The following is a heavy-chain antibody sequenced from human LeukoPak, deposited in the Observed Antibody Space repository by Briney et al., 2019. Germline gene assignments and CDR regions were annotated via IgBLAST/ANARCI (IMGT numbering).Heavy chain of an antibody. V-gene: IGHV3-30-3*01. D-gene: IGHD5-24*01. CDR1: GFTFSSYA. J-gene: IGHJ4*02. Sequence: GRSLRLSCAASGFTFSSYAMHWVRQAPGKGLEWVAVISYDGSNKYYADSVKGRFTISRDNSKNTLYLQMNSLRAEDTAVYYCARARSVSLSRDGYNSFDYWGQGTLVTVSS. CDR2: ISYDGSNK. CDR3: ARARSVSLSRDGYNSFDY.